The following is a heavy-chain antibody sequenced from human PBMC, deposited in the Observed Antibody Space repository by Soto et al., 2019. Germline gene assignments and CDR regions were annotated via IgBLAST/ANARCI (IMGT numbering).Heavy chain of an antibody. D-gene: IGHD6-13*01. J-gene: IGHJ4*02. CDR3: ATHPFSGAAAGPLDY. CDR1: GFTFSSYA. V-gene: IGHV3-23*01. CDR2: ISGSGGST. Sequence: GGSLRLSCAASGFTFSSYAMSWVRQAPGKGLEWVSAISGSGGSTYYADSVKGRFTISRDNSKNTLYLQMNSLRAEDTAVYYCATHPFSGAAAGPLDYWGQGTLVTVSS.